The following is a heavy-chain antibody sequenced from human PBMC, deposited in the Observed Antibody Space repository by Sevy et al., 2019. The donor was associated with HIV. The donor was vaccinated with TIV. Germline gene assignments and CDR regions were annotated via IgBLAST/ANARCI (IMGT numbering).Heavy chain of an antibody. J-gene: IGHJ3*01. CDR3: GRDPGGSWRYVGAIDF. Sequence: GESLKISCAASGFTFSDYWMTWVRQAPGKGLEWVASIKRDGSENDHVDSVKGRFTISRDNTKKSLFLEMHSLRVEDTAVYYCGRDPGGSWRYVGAIDFWGQGTMFTVSS. V-gene: IGHV3-7*01. CDR2: IKRDGSEN. D-gene: IGHD1-26*01. CDR1: GFTFSDYW.